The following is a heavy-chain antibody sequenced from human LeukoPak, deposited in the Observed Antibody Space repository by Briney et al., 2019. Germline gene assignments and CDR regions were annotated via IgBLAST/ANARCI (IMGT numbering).Heavy chain of an antibody. CDR1: GYTFTSYA. D-gene: IGHD6-19*01. CDR3: ARDLMGSGWYLHYFDY. Sequence: GASVKVSCKASGYTFTSYAMHWVRQAPGQRLEWMGWINAGNGNTKYSQKFRGRVTISRDTSASTAYMELSSLRSDDTAVYYCARDLMGSGWYLHYFDYWGQGTLVTVSS. J-gene: IGHJ4*02. CDR2: INAGNGNT. V-gene: IGHV1-3*01.